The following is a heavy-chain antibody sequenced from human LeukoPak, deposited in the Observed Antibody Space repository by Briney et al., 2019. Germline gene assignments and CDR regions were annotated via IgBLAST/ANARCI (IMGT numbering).Heavy chain of an antibody. J-gene: IGHJ4*02. CDR3: ARDRGTAMGAPFDY. D-gene: IGHD5-18*01. CDR2: ISSSSSYI. Sequence: PGGSLRLSCAASGFTFSGYSMNWVRQAPGKGLEWVSSISSSSSYIYYADSVKGRFTISRDNAKNSLYLQMNSLRAEDTAVYYCARDRGTAMGAPFDYWGQGTLVTVSS. V-gene: IGHV3-21*01. CDR1: GFTFSGYS.